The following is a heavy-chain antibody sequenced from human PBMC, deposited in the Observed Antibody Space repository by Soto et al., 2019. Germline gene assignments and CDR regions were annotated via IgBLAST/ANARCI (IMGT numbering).Heavy chain of an antibody. V-gene: IGHV4-30-4*01. CDR1: GDSISTGDFY. Sequence: QVQLQESGPGLVKPSQTLSLTCTVSGDSISTGDFYWSWIRQPPGKGLEWIGTVYDSGSTYYNPSLKSRISISVDRSKNHFSLDLSSVTAADTAVYYCARSAGDTVLFDPWGQGTLVTVS. D-gene: IGHD4-17*01. CDR2: VYDSGST. CDR3: ARSAGDTVLFDP. J-gene: IGHJ5*02.